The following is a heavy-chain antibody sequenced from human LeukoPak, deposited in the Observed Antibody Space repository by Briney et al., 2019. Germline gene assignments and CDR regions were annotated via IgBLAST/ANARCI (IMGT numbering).Heavy chain of an antibody. CDR2: ISSSSSYI. CDR1: GFTFSSYS. V-gene: IGHV3-21*01. J-gene: IGHJ3*02. Sequence: GGSLRLSCAASGFTFSSYSMNWVRQAPGKGLEWVSSISSSSSYIYYADSVKGRFTISRDNAKNSLYLQMNSLRAEDTAVYYCARVTDLGYCSSTSCFRGAFGIWGQGTMVTVSS. CDR3: ARVTDLGYCSSTSCFRGAFGI. D-gene: IGHD2-2*01.